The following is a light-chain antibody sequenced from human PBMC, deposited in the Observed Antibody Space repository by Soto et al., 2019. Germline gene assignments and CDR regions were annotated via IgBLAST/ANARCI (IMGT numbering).Light chain of an antibody. CDR1: QTISSW. J-gene: IGKJ1*01. Sequence: DIQMTQSPSTLSGSVGDRVTITCRASQTISSWLAWYQQKPGKAPKLLIYKASTLKSGVPSRFSGSGSGTEFTLTISSLQPDDFATYYCQHYSSWTFGQGTKADIK. V-gene: IGKV1-5*03. CDR2: KAS. CDR3: QHYSSWT.